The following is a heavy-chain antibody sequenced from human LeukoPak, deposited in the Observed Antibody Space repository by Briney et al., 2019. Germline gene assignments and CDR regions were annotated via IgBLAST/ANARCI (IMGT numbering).Heavy chain of an antibody. CDR2: LYYDGSDH. J-gene: IGHJ4*02. V-gene: IGHV3-30*02. D-gene: IGHD2-2*01. Sequence: GGSLRLSCAASGFTFVAYGMHCVRQAPGKGLEWVASLYYDGSDHYSRDSVKGRFTVSRDNSKNTLYLQVASVRAEDTAFYYCAKDYRGHCSGSSCYFDYWGQGTLVTVSS. CDR3: AKDYRGHCSGSSCYFDY. CDR1: GFTFVAYG.